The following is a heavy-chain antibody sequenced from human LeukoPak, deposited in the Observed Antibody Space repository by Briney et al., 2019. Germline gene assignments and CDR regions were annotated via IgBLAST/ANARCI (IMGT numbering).Heavy chain of an antibody. CDR3: TRALHYFYGDYAGYYFDY. J-gene: IGHJ4*02. CDR2: IRSKAYGGTT. Sequence: GRSLRLSCTASGFTFGDYAMSWVRQAPGKGLEWVGFIRSKAYGGTTEYAASVKGRFTISRDDSKSIAYLQMNSLKTEDTAVYYCTRALHYFYGDYAGYYFDYWGQGTLVTVSS. D-gene: IGHD4-17*01. CDR1: GFTFGDYA. V-gene: IGHV3-49*04.